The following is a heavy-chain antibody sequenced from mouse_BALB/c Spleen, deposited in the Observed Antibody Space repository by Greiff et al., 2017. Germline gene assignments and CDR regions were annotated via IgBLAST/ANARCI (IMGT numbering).Heavy chain of an antibody. Sequence: VQLKQSGPELVKPGASVRISCKASGYTFTSYYMHWVKQRPEQGLEWIGWIDPENGNTIYDPKFQGKASITADTSSNTAYLQLSSLTSEDTAVYYCASFAYWGQGTLVTVSA. CDR3: ASFAY. CDR2: IDPENGNT. J-gene: IGHJ3*01. V-gene: IGHV14-1*02. CDR1: GYTFTSYY.